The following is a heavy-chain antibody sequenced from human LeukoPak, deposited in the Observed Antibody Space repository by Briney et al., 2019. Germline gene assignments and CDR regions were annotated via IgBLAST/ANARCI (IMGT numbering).Heavy chain of an antibody. Sequence: GGSLRLSCAASGFTFSSYSMNWVRQAPGKGLEWVSSISSGSSYIYYADSVEGRFTISRDNAKNSLYLQMNSLRAEDTAVYYCVGGYYYGSGSYGDFDYWGQGTLVTVSS. J-gene: IGHJ4*02. CDR3: VGGYYYGSGSYGDFDY. D-gene: IGHD3-10*01. CDR1: GFTFSSYS. CDR2: ISSGSSYI. V-gene: IGHV3-21*01.